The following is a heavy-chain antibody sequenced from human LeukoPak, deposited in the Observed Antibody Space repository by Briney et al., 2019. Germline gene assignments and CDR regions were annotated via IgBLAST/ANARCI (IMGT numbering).Heavy chain of an antibody. CDR1: GGSISINY. CDR2: VRSSGST. CDR3: ARDVTPATL. V-gene: IGHV4-59*01. Sequence: SETLSLTCTVSGGSISINYWSWIRQPPGKGLEWIGYVRSSGSTNYNPSLKSRVTISMDTSKKQFSLQLSSVTAADTAVYYCARDVTPATLWGQGTLVTVSS. D-gene: IGHD3-16*01. J-gene: IGHJ4*02.